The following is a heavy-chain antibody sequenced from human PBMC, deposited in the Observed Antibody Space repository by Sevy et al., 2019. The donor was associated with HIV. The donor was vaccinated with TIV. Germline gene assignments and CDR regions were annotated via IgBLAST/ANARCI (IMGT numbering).Heavy chain of an antibody. CDR3: GREGPKDIVVVVAATKGGRAFDI. Sequence: ASVKVSCKASGYTFTSYYMHWVRQAPGQGLEWMGIINPSGGSTSYAQKFQGRVTMTRDTSTSTVYMELSSLRSEDTAVYYCGREGPKDIVVVVAATKGGRAFDIWGQGTMVTVSS. J-gene: IGHJ3*02. D-gene: IGHD2-15*01. CDR1: GYTFTSYY. CDR2: INPSGGST. V-gene: IGHV1-46*01.